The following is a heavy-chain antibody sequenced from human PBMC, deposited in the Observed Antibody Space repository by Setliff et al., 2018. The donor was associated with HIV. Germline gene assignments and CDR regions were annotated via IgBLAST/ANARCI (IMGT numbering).Heavy chain of an antibody. V-gene: IGHV4-4*07. CDR1: GGSISSYY. Sequence: SETLSLTCTVSGGSISSYYWSWIRQPAGKGLEWIGRIYTSGSTNYNPSLKSRVTMSVDTSKNQFSLKLSSVTAADTAVYYCARDRELMVYAIKTYYYYYMDVWGKGTTVTSP. J-gene: IGHJ6*03. CDR3: ARDRELMVYAIKTYYYYYMDV. D-gene: IGHD2-8*01. CDR2: IYTSGST.